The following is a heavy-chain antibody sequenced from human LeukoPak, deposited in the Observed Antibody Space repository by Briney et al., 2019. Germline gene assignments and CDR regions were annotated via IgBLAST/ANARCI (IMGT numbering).Heavy chain of an antibody. V-gene: IGHV3-30*02. D-gene: IGHD3-10*01. Sequence: GGSLRLSCAASGFIFSHYGMNWVRQAPGKGLEWVAFIGYDGSDKYYGDSVKGQFTIARDNSRNTLYLQMDSLRADDTAVYYCTKGNRGEFQSNWFDPWGQGTLVIVSS. CDR3: TKGNRGEFQSNWFDP. J-gene: IGHJ5*02. CDR1: GFIFSHYG. CDR2: IGYDGSDK.